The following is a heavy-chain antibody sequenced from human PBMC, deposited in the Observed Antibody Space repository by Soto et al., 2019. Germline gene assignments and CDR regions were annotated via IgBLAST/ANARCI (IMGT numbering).Heavy chain of an antibody. J-gene: IGHJ6*02. CDR1: GYTFTSYG. CDR3: AREPIQYDSSGYPSPPDYYYYGMDV. CDR2: ISPNFGKT. Sequence: SVKVSCKASGYTFTSYGISWVRQAPGQGLEWMGWISPNFGKTNYAQKFQGRVTITADESTSTAYMELSSLRSEDTAVYYCAREPIQYDSSGYPSPPDYYYYGMDVWGQGTTVTVSS. D-gene: IGHD3-22*01. V-gene: IGHV1-69*13.